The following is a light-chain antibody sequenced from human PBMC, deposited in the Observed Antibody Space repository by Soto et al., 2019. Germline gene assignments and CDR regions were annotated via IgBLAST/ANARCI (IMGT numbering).Light chain of an antibody. CDR3: QQLHSYPRT. Sequence: IQLTQSPSSLSASVGDRVTITCRASQGISSYLAWYQQKPGKAPKLLIYAASTLQSGFPSRFSGSGSGTDFTLPISSLQPADFATYYCQQLHSYPRTFGQGNTLEIK. CDR2: AAS. V-gene: IGKV1-9*01. CDR1: QGISSY. J-gene: IGKJ2*01.